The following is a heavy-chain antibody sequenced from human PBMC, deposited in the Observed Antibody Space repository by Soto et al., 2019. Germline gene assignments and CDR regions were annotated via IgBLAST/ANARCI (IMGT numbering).Heavy chain of an antibody. V-gene: IGHV1-18*01. CDR3: ASGGTPIDY. J-gene: IGHJ4*02. Sequence: QVQLVQSGAEVKKPGASVKVSCKASGYTFTNFGISWVRQAPGQGLEWMGWISAYNGNTNYAQKLQGRVTMTTDTSTSPAYMEAWSRSIADTAVYCCASGGTPIDYCGPGTLVTVSS. CDR1: GYTFTNFG. CDR2: ISAYNGNT. D-gene: IGHD3-16*01.